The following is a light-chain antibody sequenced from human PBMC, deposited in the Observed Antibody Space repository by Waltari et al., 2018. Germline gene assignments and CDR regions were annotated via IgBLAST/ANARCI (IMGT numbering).Light chain of an antibody. Sequence: QSVLTQPPSASGTPGPRVSISCSGSSPHLGSNYLYWYQQLPGMAPKLLIYRNNQRPSGVPDRFSGSKYGTSASLAISGLRSEDEAVYYCASWDDSHYVFGPGTKVTVL. J-gene: IGLJ1*01. CDR2: RNN. CDR3: ASWDDSHYV. CDR1: SPHLGSNY. V-gene: IGLV1-47*01.